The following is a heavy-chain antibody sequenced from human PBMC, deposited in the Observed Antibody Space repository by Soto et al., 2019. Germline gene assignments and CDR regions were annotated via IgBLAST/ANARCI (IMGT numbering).Heavy chain of an antibody. J-gene: IGHJ4*02. D-gene: IGHD4-17*01. V-gene: IGHV1-69*02. CDR2: IIPMCGIA. CDR3: ARGYGDSHDY. CDR1: GGTFSSYT. Sequence: QVQLVQSGAEVKKPGSSVKVSCKASGGTFSSYTISWVRQAPGQGLEWMGRIIPMCGIANYAQKFQGRVTITADKTTSTADMELSSLRSEDTAVYYCARGYGDSHDYWGQGTLVTVSS.